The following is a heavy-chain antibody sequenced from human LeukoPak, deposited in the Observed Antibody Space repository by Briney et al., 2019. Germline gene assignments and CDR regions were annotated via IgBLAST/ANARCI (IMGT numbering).Heavy chain of an antibody. CDR3: ARDPAMTFNWFDP. Sequence: SETLSLTCGVCGYSISSGYWAWIRQPPGKGLEWIASIYHSGTTYSNPSLQSRVTLSVDTSRNQFSLKLSAVTAADTAVYYCARDPAMTFNWFDPWGQGTLVIVSS. CDR1: GYSISSGY. CDR2: IYHSGTT. V-gene: IGHV4-38-2*02. J-gene: IGHJ5*02. D-gene: IGHD2-21*02.